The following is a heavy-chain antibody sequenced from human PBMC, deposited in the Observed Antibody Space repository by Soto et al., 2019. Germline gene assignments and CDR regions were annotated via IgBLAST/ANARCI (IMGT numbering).Heavy chain of an antibody. V-gene: IGHV1-2*02. CDR3: ASEDCRNNNCLKGFDY. D-gene: IGHD2-15*01. CDR1: GYTFTDYY. J-gene: IGHJ4*02. Sequence: ASVKVSCKTSGYTFTDYYMHWVRQAPGQGFEWVGGINPKSGGPKYVPKFQGRVTVTRDTSTSTAYMELNRLTSDDTAVYYCASEDCRNNNCLKGFDYWGQGTLVTVSS. CDR2: INPKSGGP.